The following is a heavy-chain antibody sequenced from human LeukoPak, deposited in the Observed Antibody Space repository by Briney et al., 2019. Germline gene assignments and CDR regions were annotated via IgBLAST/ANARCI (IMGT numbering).Heavy chain of an antibody. CDR2: IKPDGSER. D-gene: IGHD4-17*01. CDR3: AKDIRRETVTPGFGY. Sequence: GGSLRLSCAASGFSFSVYWMSWVRQAPGRGLEWVANIKPDGSERNYGDSVKGRFTISRDNAKNSLYLQMNSLRAEDTALYYCAKDIRRETVTPGFGYWGQGTLVTVSS. V-gene: IGHV3-7*03. CDR1: GFSFSVYW. J-gene: IGHJ4*02.